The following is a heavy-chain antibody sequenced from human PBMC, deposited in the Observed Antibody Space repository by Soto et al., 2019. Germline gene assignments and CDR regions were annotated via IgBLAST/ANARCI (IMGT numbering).Heavy chain of an antibody. D-gene: IGHD3-16*02. V-gene: IGHV5-51*01. CDR3: ESLVRYPYRYQEFFDY. Sequence: GESLKISCTGSGYSFNTYWIGWVRQMPGKGLEWMGIIYPGDFDTRYSPSFQGHVTMSVDKSINTAYLQWSSLETSDTAMYYCESLVRYPYRYQEFFDYWGQGTPVTVSS. CDR1: GYSFNTYW. CDR2: IYPGDFDT. J-gene: IGHJ4*02.